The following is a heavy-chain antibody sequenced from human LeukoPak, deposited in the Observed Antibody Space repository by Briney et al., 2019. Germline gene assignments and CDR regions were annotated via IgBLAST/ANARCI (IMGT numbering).Heavy chain of an antibody. CDR2: INPNSGGT. V-gene: IGHV1-2*02. CDR1: GYTFTSYY. J-gene: IGHJ6*02. D-gene: IGHD3-22*01. CDR3: ARDGRIYYDIGNYYYYGMDV. Sequence: ASVKVSCKASGYTFTSYYMHWVRQAPGQGLEWMGWINPNSGGTNYAQKFQGRVTMTRDTSISTAYMELSRLRSDDTAVYYCARDGRIYYDIGNYYYYGMDVWGQGTTVTVSS.